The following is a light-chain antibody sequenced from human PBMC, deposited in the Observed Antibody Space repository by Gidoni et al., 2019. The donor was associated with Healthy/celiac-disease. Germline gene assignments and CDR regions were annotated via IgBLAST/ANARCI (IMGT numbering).Light chain of an antibody. CDR2: SNN. V-gene: IGLV1-47*02. J-gene: IGLJ3*02. CDR3: AAWDDSLSDIWV. CDR1: SSNIGSNY. Sequence: QSVLTQPPSASGPPGQRVTISCSGSSSNIGSNYVYWYQQLPGTAPKLLIYSNNQRPSGVPDRFAGSKSGTSASLAISGLRSEDEADYYCAAWDDSLSDIWVFGGGTKLTVL.